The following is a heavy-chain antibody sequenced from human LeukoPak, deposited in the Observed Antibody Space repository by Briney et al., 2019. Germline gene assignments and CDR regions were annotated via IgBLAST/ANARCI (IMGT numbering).Heavy chain of an antibody. CDR1: GFTVSSYA. V-gene: IGHV3-23*01. Sequence: GGSLRLSCAASGFTVSSYAMSWVRQAPGKGLEWVSAISGSGGSTYYADSVKGRFTISRDNSKNTLYLQMNSLRAEDTAVYYCTTTARGYYFDYWGQGTLVTVSS. CDR3: TTTARGYYFDY. D-gene: IGHD3-22*01. J-gene: IGHJ4*02. CDR2: ISGSGGST.